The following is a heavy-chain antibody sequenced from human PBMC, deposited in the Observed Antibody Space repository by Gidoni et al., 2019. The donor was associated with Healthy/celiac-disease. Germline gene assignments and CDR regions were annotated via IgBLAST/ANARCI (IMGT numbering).Heavy chain of an antibody. CDR1: GYTFTSYG. D-gene: IGHD3-3*01. J-gene: IGHJ6*02. CDR2: ISAYNGNT. Sequence: QVQLVQSGAEVKKPGASVKVSCQASGYTFTSYGISWVRQAPGQGLEWMGWISAYNGNTNYAQKLQGRVTMTTDTSTSTAYMELRSLRSDDTAVYYCARDQDQIRFLEWLPYYGMDVWGQGTTVTVSS. V-gene: IGHV1-18*01. CDR3: ARDQDQIRFLEWLPYYGMDV.